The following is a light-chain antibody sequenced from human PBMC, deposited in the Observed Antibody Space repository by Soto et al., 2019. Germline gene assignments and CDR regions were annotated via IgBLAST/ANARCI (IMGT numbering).Light chain of an antibody. V-gene: IGKV1-16*02. J-gene: IGKJ4*01. CDR3: QQYHLYPLT. Sequence: DIQMTQSPLSLSASVGDRVTITCRASQDIRNHLAWFQQIPGKAPKSLIYDASTLQSGVPSKFSGSGSGTDFTLTVSSLQPEDFATYYCQQYHLYPLTFGGGTKVEIK. CDR1: QDIRNH. CDR2: DAS.